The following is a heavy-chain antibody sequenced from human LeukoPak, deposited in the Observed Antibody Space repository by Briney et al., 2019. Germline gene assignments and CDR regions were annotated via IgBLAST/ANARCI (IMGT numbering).Heavy chain of an antibody. CDR3: AKGLMGATPYYFDY. Sequence: GGSLRLSCAASGFTFSHYGMHWVRQAPGKGLEWVAFIRYDGGNKYYPDSVKGRFTISRDNSKNTLYLQMNSLRVEDTAVYYCAKGLMGATPYYFDYWGQGTLVTVSS. D-gene: IGHD1-26*01. J-gene: IGHJ4*02. CDR1: GFTFSHYG. CDR2: IRYDGGNK. V-gene: IGHV3-30*02.